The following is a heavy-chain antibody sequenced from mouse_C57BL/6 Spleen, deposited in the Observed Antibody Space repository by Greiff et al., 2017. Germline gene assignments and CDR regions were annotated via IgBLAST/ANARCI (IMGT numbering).Heavy chain of an antibody. CDR2: ISYDGSN. CDR1: GYSITSGYY. Sequence: EVKLMESGPGLVKPSQSLSLTCSVTGYSITSGYYWNWIRQFPGNKLEWMGYISYDGSNNYNPSLKNRISITRDTSKNQFFLKLNSVTTEDTATYYCARGYDWDAMDYWGQGTSVTVSS. V-gene: IGHV3-6*01. J-gene: IGHJ4*01. CDR3: ARGYDWDAMDY. D-gene: IGHD2-4*01.